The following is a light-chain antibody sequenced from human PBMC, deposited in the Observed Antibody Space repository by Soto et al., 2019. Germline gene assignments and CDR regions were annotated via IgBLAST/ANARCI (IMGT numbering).Light chain of an antibody. CDR2: GAS. J-gene: IGKJ1*01. V-gene: IGKV3-15*01. CDR1: QSVASN. Sequence: DIIMTQSPATLSVSPGERATLSCRASQSVASNLAWYQQKVGQAPRLIIYGASTRATGIPATFSGSGSGTEFTLSITSLRSEDFAVYYCQQYNDWPRTFGQGTKVDIK. CDR3: QQYNDWPRT.